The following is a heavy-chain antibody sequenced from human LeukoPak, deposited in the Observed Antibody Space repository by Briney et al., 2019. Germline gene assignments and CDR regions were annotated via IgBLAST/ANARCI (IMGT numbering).Heavy chain of an antibody. Sequence: PGGSLRLSCAASGFTFSSYAMSWIRQAPGKGLEWVSAISGSGGSTYYADSVKGRFTISRDNSKNTLYLQMNSLRAEDTAVYYCAKVLLWFGESPYWFDYWGQGTLVTVSS. J-gene: IGHJ4*02. CDR1: GFTFSSYA. CDR3: AKVLLWFGESPYWFDY. V-gene: IGHV3-23*01. CDR2: ISGSGGST. D-gene: IGHD3-10*01.